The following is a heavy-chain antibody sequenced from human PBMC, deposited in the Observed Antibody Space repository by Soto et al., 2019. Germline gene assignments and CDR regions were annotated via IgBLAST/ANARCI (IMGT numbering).Heavy chain of an antibody. CDR2: VYYSGST. D-gene: IGHD2-15*01. Sequence: SETLSLTCTVSGGSVSSSSYYWGWVRQPPGKGLEWIGSVYYSGSTYYNPCLESRVTISVDKSKNQFSLKLMSLSAAATAVYYCGRVEGLATILYYFDDWGQAALVTV. J-gene: IGHJ4*02. CDR1: GGSVSSSSYY. V-gene: IGHV4-39*01. CDR3: GRVEGLATILYYFDD.